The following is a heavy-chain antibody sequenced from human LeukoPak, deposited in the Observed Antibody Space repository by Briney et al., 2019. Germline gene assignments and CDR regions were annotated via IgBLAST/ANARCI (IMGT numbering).Heavy chain of an antibody. J-gene: IGHJ4*02. V-gene: IGHV3-48*01. CDR1: GFTFSSYS. Sequence: GGSLRLSCAASGFTFSSYSMNWVRQAPGKGLEWVSYISSSSSTIYYADSVKGRFTISRDNAKNSLYLQMNSLRAEDTAVYYCARSPRPYYSDYWGQGPLVTVSS. CDR3: ARSPRPYYSDY. CDR2: ISSSSSTI.